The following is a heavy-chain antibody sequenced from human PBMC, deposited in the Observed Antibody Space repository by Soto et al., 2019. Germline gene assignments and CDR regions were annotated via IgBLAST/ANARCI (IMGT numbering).Heavy chain of an antibody. Sequence: PGGSLRLSCAASGFTFSDHYMDWVRQAPGKGLEWVGRTGNKANSYTTEYAASVKGRFTISRDDSKNSLYLQMNSLKTEDTAVYYCARADDSSGYYLDYWGQGTLVTVSS. V-gene: IGHV3-72*01. CDR2: TGNKANSYTT. J-gene: IGHJ4*02. CDR3: ARADDSSGYYLDY. CDR1: GFTFSDHY. D-gene: IGHD3-22*01.